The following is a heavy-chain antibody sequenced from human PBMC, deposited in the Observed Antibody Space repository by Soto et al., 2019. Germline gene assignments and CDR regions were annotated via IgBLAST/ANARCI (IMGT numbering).Heavy chain of an antibody. CDR3: ARGSYGAGYDH. CDR2: VFHSGST. D-gene: IGHD3-10*01. CDR1: GGSISSGGYS. J-gene: IGHJ4*02. Sequence: TLSLTCAVSGGSISSGGYSWSWIRQPPGKGLEWIGYVFHSGSTYYSPSLQSRVTISIDGSKNQFYLELASVTAADTAVYYCARGSYGAGYDHWGQVIRVTFSS. V-gene: IGHV4-30-2*01.